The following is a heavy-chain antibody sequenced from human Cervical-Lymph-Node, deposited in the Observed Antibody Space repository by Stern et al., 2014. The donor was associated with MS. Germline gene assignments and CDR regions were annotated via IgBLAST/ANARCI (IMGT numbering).Heavy chain of an antibody. J-gene: IGHJ4*02. D-gene: IGHD3-9*01. CDR3: ARGILTGPGLFDY. CDR2: ISYDGSNR. V-gene: IGHV3-30*01. Sequence: VQLVESGGGVVQPGRSLRLSCAASGFTFSSYAMFWVRQAPGKGLEWVAFISYDGSNRYVADSVKGRFTISRDKTVVYLQMNSLRAEDTAVYHCARGILTGPGLFDYWGQGILVTVSS. CDR1: GFTFSSYA.